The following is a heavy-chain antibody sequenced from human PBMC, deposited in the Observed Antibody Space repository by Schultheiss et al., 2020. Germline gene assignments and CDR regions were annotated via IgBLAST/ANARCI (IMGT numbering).Heavy chain of an antibody. V-gene: IGHV3-30*04. D-gene: IGHD5-18*01. CDR1: GFTFSGYA. CDR2: ISYDGSNK. CDR3: ARGSRVGRLMVTYY. Sequence: GGSLRLSCAASGFTFSGYAMHWVRQAPGKGLEWVAVISYDGSNKYYADSVKGRFTISRDNSKNTLNLQMNSLRGEDTAVYYCARGSRVGRLMVTYYWGQGTLVTVSS. J-gene: IGHJ4*02.